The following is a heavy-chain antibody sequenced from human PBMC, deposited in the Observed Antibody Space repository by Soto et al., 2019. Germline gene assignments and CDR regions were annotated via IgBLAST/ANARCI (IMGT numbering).Heavy chain of an antibody. D-gene: IGHD6-13*01. CDR3: AELRGSSFFEH. CDR2: VYYSGAT. CDR1: DYSINSPNW. V-gene: IGHV4-28*01. Sequence: QVQLQESGPGLVKPSDTLSLTCTISDYSINSPNWWGWIRQPPGKGLQWIGSVYYSGATYYNPSLKGRVTMPVDTPKNRFSLTLRSVTAMDTAVYYCAELRGSSFFEHWGRGALVTVSS. J-gene: IGHJ4*02.